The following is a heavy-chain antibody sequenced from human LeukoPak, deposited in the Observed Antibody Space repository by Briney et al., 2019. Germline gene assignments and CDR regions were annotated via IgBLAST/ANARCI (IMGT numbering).Heavy chain of an antibody. J-gene: IGHJ5*02. D-gene: IGHD3-3*01. CDR2: INPSGGGT. CDR1: GYTFTSYY. Sequence: GASVKVSCKASGYTFTSYYMHWVRQAPGQGLEWMGIINPSGGGTSYAQKFQGRVTMTRDTSTSTVYMELSSLRSEDTAVYYCARDVTIFGVVNVNWFDPWGQGTLVTVSS. V-gene: IGHV1-46*01. CDR3: ARDVTIFGVVNVNWFDP.